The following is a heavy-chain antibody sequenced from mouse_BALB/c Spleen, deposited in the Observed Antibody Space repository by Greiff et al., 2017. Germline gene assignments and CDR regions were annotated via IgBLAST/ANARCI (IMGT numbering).Heavy chain of an antibody. CDR1: GFTFSDYY. CDR2: ISDGGSYT. CDR3: ARDYYYGSSYVGAMDY. Sequence: EVKLMESGGGLVKPGGSLKLSCAASGFTFSDYYMYWVRQTPEKRLEWVATISDGGSYTYYPDSVKGRFTISRDNAKNNLYLQMSSLKSEDTAMYYCARDYYYGSSYVGAMDYWGQGTSVTVSS. V-gene: IGHV5-4*02. D-gene: IGHD1-1*01. J-gene: IGHJ4*01.